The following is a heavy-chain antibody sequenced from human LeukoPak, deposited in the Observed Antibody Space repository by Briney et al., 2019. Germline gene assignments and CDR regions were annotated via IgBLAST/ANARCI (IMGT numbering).Heavy chain of an antibody. Sequence: GGSLRLSCAASGFTFSSYWMSWVRQAPGKGLEWVANIKQDGSEKYYVDSVKGRFTISRDNAKNSLYLQMNSLRAEDTAVYYCARARSGWELLRGLTYYFDYWGQGTLVTVSS. CDR1: GFTFSSYW. CDR3: ARARSGWELLRGLTYYFDY. CDR2: IKQDGSEK. D-gene: IGHD1-26*01. V-gene: IGHV3-7*01. J-gene: IGHJ4*02.